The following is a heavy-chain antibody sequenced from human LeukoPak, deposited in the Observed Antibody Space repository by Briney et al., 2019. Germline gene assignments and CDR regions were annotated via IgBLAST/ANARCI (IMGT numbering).Heavy chain of an antibody. CDR2: IHTDQTIQ. J-gene: IGHJ5*01. D-gene: IGHD3-10*01. V-gene: IGHV3-30*02. CDR1: GFTVSSNY. CDR3: GYYNSGSYSTPDS. Sequence: GGSLRLSCAASGFTVSSNYMNWVRQAPGKGLEWVAYIHTDQTIQYYADSVKGRFTISRDNSKNTLYLQMKTLRSEDTAVYYCGYYNSGSYSTPDSWGQGTQVTVSS.